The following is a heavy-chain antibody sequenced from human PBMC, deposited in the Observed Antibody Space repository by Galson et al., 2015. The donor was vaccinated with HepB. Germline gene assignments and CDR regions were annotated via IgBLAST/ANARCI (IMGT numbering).Heavy chain of an antibody. D-gene: IGHD6-13*01. CDR2: IIPIFGTA. J-gene: IGHJ4*02. V-gene: IGHV1-69*06. Sequence: SVKVSCKASGGTFSSYAISWVRQAPGQGLEWMGGIIPIFGTANYAQKFQGRVTITADKSTSTAYMELSSLRSEDTAVYYCARDRQQLVLGCFDYWGQGTLVTVSS. CDR1: GGTFSSYA. CDR3: ARDRQQLVLGCFDY.